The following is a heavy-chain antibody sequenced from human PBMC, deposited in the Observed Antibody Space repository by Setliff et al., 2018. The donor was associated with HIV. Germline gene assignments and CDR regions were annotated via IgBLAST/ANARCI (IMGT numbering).Heavy chain of an antibody. CDR1: GGSISSYY. Sequence: SETLSLTCTVSGGSISSYYWSWIRQPAGKGLEWIGHIYTSGSTNYNPSLKSRVTMSVDTSKNQFSLKLSSVTAADAAVYYCARDVPWGDYYYYMDVWGKGTTVTVSS. CDR2: IYTSGST. V-gene: IGHV4-4*07. D-gene: IGHD3-16*01. CDR3: ARDVPWGDYYYYMDV. J-gene: IGHJ6*03.